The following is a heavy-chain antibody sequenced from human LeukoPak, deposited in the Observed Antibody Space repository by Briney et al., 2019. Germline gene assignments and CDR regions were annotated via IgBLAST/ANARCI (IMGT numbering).Heavy chain of an antibody. CDR2: IYYDDSET. CDR3: ARWQFGTAMVTYFDY. V-gene: IGHV5-51*01. J-gene: IGHJ4*02. CDR1: GYSFTNYW. D-gene: IGHD5-18*01. Sequence: GESLKISCKGGGYSFTNYWIVWVRQMPGKGLEWMGVIYYDDSETQYSPSFQGQVTISADKSISTAYLQWSSLKASDTAMYYCARWQFGTAMVTYFDYWGQGTLVTVSS.